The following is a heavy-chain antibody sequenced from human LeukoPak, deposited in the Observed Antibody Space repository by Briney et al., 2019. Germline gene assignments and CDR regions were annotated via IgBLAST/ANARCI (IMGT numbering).Heavy chain of an antibody. D-gene: IGHD4-17*01. CDR3: ARNMTAVARLDVFDI. J-gene: IGHJ3*02. CDR1: GDSISSSSHY. Sequence: SETLSLTCTVSGDSISSSSHYWGWIRQSPGEVVERVGSIYYSGNNYYNPSLKSRVTISVDTSKNQFSLELRSVTAADTAIYYCARNMTAVARLDVFDIWGPGTMVTVSS. CDR2: IYYSGNN. V-gene: IGHV4-39*01.